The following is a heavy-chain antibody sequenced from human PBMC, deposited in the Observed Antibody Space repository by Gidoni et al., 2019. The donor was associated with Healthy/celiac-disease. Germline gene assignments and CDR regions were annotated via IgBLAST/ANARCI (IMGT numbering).Heavy chain of an antibody. J-gene: IGHJ6*02. CDR1: GYTFTSYA. V-gene: IGHV1-3*01. D-gene: IGHD1-1*01. Sequence: QVQLVQSGAEVKKPGASVKVSCKASGYTFTSYAMHWVRQAPGQRLEWMGWINAGNGNTKYSQKFQGRVTITRDTSASTAYMELSSLRSEDTAVYYCASRSQGTPPPYYYYYGMDVWGQGTTVTVSS. CDR2: INAGNGNT. CDR3: ASRSQGTPPPYYYYYGMDV.